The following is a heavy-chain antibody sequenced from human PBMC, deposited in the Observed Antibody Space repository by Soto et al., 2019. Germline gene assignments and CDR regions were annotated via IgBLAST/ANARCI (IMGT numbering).Heavy chain of an antibody. J-gene: IGHJ5*02. Sequence: SETLSLTCTVSGGSISSGDYYWSWIRQPPGKGLEWIGYIYYSGSTFYNPSLKNRVTISLDTSKIQFSLKLSSVTAADTAVYYCVREGGDNWFYPWGQGTLGTV. CDR3: VREGGDNWFYP. V-gene: IGHV4-30-4*01. CDR1: GGSISSGDYY. CDR2: IYYSGST. D-gene: IGHD3-16*01.